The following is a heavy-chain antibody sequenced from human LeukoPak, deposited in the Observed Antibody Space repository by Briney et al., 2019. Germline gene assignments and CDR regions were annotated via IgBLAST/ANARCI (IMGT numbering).Heavy chain of an antibody. CDR1: GFTFSSYA. D-gene: IGHD1-1*01. J-gene: IGHJ4*02. CDR3: AKDKNWSPHYFDY. Sequence: QPGGSLRLSCAASGFTFSSYAMSWVRQAPGKGLEWVSSISGSGDSTYYADSVKGRFTISRDNSKNTLYLQMNSLRAEDTAIYYCAKDKNWSPHYFDYWGQGTLVTVSS. CDR2: ISGSGDST. V-gene: IGHV3-23*01.